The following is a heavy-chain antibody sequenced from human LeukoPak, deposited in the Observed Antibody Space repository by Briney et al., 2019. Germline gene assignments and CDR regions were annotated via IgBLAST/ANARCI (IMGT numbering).Heavy chain of an antibody. CDR1: GGSNSSSSYY. D-gene: IGHD5-18*01. V-gene: IGHV4-39*01. J-gene: IGHJ4*02. CDR2: IYYSGST. Sequence: PSETLSLTCTVSGGSNSSSSYYWGWIRQPPGKGLEWIGSIYYSGSTYYNPSLKSRVTISVDTSKNQFSLKLSSVTAADTAVYYCASGGYSYGVPYWGQGTLVTVSS. CDR3: ASGGYSYGVPY.